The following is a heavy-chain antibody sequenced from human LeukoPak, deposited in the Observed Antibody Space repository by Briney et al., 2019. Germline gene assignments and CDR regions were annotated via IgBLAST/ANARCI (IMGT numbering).Heavy chain of an antibody. D-gene: IGHD5-18*01. CDR2: IYYSGST. CDR3: ARHLYSYGYGWFDP. V-gene: IGHV4-39*01. CDR1: GGSLSSSSYY. J-gene: IGHJ5*02. Sequence: SETLTLTCTVSGGSLSSSSYYWGWIRQPPGKGLESIGSIYYSGSTYYNPSLNSRVTISVDTSKNQFPLKLSSVTAADTAVYYCARHLYSYGYGWFDPWGQGTLVTVSS.